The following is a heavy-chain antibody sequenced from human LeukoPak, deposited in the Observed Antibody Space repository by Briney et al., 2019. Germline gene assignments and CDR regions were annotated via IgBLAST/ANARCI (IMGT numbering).Heavy chain of an antibody. D-gene: IGHD5-18*01. CDR1: GGSISSYY. CDR3: ARARVDTPTQRATWDFDY. J-gene: IGHJ4*02. V-gene: IGHV4-59*01. Sequence: SETLSLTCTVSGGSISSYYWNWIRQPPGKGLEWIGYIYYSGSTNYNPSLKSRVTISVDTSKNQFSLKLSSVTAADTAVYYCARARVDTPTQRATWDFDYWGQGTLVTVSS. CDR2: IYYSGST.